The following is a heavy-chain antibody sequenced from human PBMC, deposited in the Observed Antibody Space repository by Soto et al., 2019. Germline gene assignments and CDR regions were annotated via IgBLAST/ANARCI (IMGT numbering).Heavy chain of an antibody. J-gene: IGHJ3*02. CDR2: IIPILGIA. CDR3: ARSEHLGEFHGREAFDI. Sequence: ASVKVSCKASGGTFSSYTISWVRQAPGQGLEWMGRIIPILGIANYAQKFQGRVTITADKSTSTAYMELSSLRSEDTAVYYCARSEHLGEFHGREAFDIWGQGTMVTVSS. D-gene: IGHD3-16*01. CDR1: GGTFSSYT. V-gene: IGHV1-69*02.